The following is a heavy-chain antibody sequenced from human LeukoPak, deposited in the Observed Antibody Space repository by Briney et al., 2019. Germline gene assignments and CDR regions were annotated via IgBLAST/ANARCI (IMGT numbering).Heavy chain of an antibody. CDR3: ARDAQPIDY. CDR1: GGSISSYY. Sequence: PSETLSLNCTVSGGSISSYYWSWIRQPPGKGLEWIGEINHSGSTNYNPSLKSRVTISIDTSKNQFSLKLSSVTAADTAVYYCARDAQPIDYWGQGTLVTVSS. V-gene: IGHV4-34*01. J-gene: IGHJ4*02. D-gene: IGHD2-2*01. CDR2: INHSGST.